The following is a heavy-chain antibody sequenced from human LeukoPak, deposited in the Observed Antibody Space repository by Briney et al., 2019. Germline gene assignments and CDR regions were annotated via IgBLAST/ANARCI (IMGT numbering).Heavy chain of an antibody. CDR2: ISGSSGST. CDR1: GFTFSSYA. J-gene: IGHJ4*02. Sequence: GGSLRLSCAASGFTFSSYAMSWVRQAPGKGLEWVSAISGSSGSTYYADSVKGRFTISRDNSKNTLYLQMNSLRAEDTAVYYCQSQYSSGWEYYFDYWGQGTLVTVSS. V-gene: IGHV3-23*01. CDR3: QSQYSSGWEYYFDY. D-gene: IGHD6-19*01.